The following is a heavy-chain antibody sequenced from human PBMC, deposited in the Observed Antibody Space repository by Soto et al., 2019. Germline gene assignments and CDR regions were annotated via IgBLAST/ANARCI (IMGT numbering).Heavy chain of an antibody. J-gene: IGHJ6*02. CDR1: GFNFSDYV. V-gene: IGHV3-30-3*01. CDR3: AREGYYDSRGYPYGIDV. CDR2: ISFDGSNE. Sequence: PGGSLRLSCAASGFNFSDYVVHWVRQAPGRGLEWMAFISFDGSNEYYADFVKGRFTISRDNSRNRVYLQVNSLRRDDTAVYFCAREGYYDSRGYPYGIDVWGLGTTVTVS. D-gene: IGHD3-22*01.